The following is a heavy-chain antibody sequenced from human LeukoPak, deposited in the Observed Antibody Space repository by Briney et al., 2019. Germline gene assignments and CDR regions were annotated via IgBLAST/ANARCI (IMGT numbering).Heavy chain of an antibody. D-gene: IGHD3-16*02. CDR1: GFTFSNYA. CDR2: ISGSGVTT. V-gene: IGHV3-23*01. Sequence: GGSLRLSCAASGFTFSNYAMSWVRQAPGKGLEWVSDISGSGVTTYYADSVKGRFTISRDNSKNTLYLQMNSLRAEDTAVYYCATTLGTYRYSIDNWGQGTLPTVSS. CDR3: ATTLGTYRYSIDN. J-gene: IGHJ4*02.